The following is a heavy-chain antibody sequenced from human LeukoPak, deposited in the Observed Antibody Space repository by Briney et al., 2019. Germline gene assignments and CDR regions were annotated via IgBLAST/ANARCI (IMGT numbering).Heavy chain of an antibody. CDR3: ARHVTISGPYDASDI. Sequence: KSSETLSLTCTVSGDSISSYYWSWIRQPPGKGLEWIGYIYYSGGTDYNPSLESRVTISVDTSKNQFSLKLRSVTAADTAVYYCARHVTISGPYDASDIWGQGTMVTVSP. CDR2: IYYSGGT. J-gene: IGHJ3*02. CDR1: GDSISSYY. D-gene: IGHD5-24*01. V-gene: IGHV4-59*08.